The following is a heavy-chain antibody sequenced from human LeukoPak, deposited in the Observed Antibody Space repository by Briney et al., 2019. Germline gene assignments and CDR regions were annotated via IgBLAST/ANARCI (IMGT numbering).Heavy chain of an antibody. Sequence: PSETLSLTCTVSGGSISSTGYYWGWVRQPPGKGLEWIGRKYYSGSTHYSPSLKSRVTISVDTSKNQFSLRLSSVTAADTAVYYCARHSRNTFGVVVVPYYFDYGGQGTLVTVS. CDR3: ARHSRNTFGVVVVPYYFDY. V-gene: IGHV4-39*01. D-gene: IGHD3-16*02. CDR1: GGSISSTGYY. CDR2: KYYSGST. J-gene: IGHJ4*02.